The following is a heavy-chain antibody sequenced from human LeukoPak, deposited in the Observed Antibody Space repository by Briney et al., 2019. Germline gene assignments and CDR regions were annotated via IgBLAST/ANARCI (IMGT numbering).Heavy chain of an antibody. CDR2: IRSKAYGETT. Sequence: GGSLRLSCSASGFTFGDYAMSWVRQAPGAGLEWVGFIRSKAYGETTEYAASMEGRFSISRDDSKSIAYLQMNSPKTEDTAVYYCSRDLNWSFDYWGQGILVTVSS. CDR3: SRDLNWSFDY. V-gene: IGHV3-49*04. J-gene: IGHJ4*02. CDR1: GFTFGDYA. D-gene: IGHD1-1*01.